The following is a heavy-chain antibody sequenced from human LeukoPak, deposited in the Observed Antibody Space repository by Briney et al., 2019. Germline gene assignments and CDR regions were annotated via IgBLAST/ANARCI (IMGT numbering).Heavy chain of an antibody. D-gene: IGHD3-10*01. CDR2: IYYSGST. CDR1: GGSISSGGYY. Sequence: SETLSLTCTVSGGSISSGGYYWSWIRQHPGKGLEWIGYIYYSGSTYYNPSLKSRVTISVDTSKNQLSLKLSSVTAADTAVYYCARVYGSGSYSWFDPWGQGTLVTVSS. V-gene: IGHV4-31*03. J-gene: IGHJ5*02. CDR3: ARVYGSGSYSWFDP.